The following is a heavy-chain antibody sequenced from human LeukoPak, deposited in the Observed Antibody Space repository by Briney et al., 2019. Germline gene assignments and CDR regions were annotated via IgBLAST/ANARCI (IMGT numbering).Heavy chain of an antibody. V-gene: IGHV1-8*03. CDR3: ARVGCSPISCHTWFDP. Sequence: GASVKVSCKASGYTFTTYDMHWVRRATGQGLEWMGWMNPASGNTVYARNFQGRVTITRDISISTAYMELSSLKSEDTAVYYCARVGCSPISCHTWFDPWGQGTLVTVSS. D-gene: IGHD2-15*01. CDR1: GYTFTTYD. CDR2: MNPASGNT. J-gene: IGHJ5*02.